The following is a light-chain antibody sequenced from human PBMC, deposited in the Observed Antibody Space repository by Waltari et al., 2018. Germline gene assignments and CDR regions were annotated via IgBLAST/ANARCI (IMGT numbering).Light chain of an antibody. CDR3: QQYHSLWT. J-gene: IGKJ1*01. Sequence: DVQMTQSPSPLFEPIGDRVIITCRASQGVSSRLAWLQQKPGRAPKVLIDEVSSLQSGVPSRFSGSGSGTEFTLTISSLQPDDSATYYCQQYHSLWTFGQGTKVEIK. V-gene: IGKV1-5*03. CDR1: QGVSSR. CDR2: EVS.